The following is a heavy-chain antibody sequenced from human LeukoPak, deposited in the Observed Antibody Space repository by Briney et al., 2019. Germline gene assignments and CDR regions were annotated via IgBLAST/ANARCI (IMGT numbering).Heavy chain of an antibody. Sequence: GGSLRLSCAASGFNLIGYWMSWVRQAPGKGLEWVANIKHDGSEKLYVDSVKGRFTISRDNAKNTVYLEMNSLRAEDTAVYYCVRGQLWSYYHDYWGQGTLVTVSS. CDR1: GFNLIGYW. D-gene: IGHD5-18*01. V-gene: IGHV3-7*01. J-gene: IGHJ4*02. CDR2: IKHDGSEK. CDR3: VRGQLWSYYHDY.